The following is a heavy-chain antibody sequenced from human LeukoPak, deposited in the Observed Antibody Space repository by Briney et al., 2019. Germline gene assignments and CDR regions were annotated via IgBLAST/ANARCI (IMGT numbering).Heavy chain of an antibody. J-gene: IGHJ4*02. V-gene: IGHV3-30*18. CDR1: GFAFSNSW. Sequence: GGSLRLSCVASGFAFSNSWMHWVRQAPGKGLEWVAVISYDGSNKYYADSVKGRFTISRDNSKNTLYLQMNSLRAEDTAVYYCAKDEAYYYDSSGYYTGDYWGQGTLVTVSS. CDR3: AKDEAYYYDSSGYYTGDY. D-gene: IGHD3-22*01. CDR2: ISYDGSNK.